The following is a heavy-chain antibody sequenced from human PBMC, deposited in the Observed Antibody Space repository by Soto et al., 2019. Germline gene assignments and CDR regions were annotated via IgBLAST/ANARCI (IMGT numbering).Heavy chain of an antibody. CDR3: AKGPPSNPAWFDS. D-gene: IGHD4-4*01. V-gene: IGHV3-23*01. J-gene: IGHJ5*01. CDR2: ISGSGTNT. Sequence: EVQLLESGGGLVQPGGSLRLSCAVSGFTFSNYAMSWVRQAPGKGLEWVSAISGSGTNTYYADSVKGRFTISRDNSKNTLYLQMNXLRAXXXXXYSCAKGPPSNPAWFDSWGQGTLVTVSS. CDR1: GFTFSNYA.